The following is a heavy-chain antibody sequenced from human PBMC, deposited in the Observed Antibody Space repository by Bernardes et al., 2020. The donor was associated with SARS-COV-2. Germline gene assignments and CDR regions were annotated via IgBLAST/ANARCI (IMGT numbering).Heavy chain of an antibody. CDR3: VGGGIWETCAGRFDY. D-gene: IGHD2-21*01. CDR2: LYTEGRR. CDR1: GFSVDYKY. Sequence: GGSLRLSCAVSGFSVDYKYMTWVRQAPGKGLEWVSVLYTEGRRYYADSVRGRFAIYRDDSKNTLYLQMNSLRVDDTAVYYCVGGGIWETCAGRFDYWGQGTLVNVSS. V-gene: IGHV3-53*01. J-gene: IGHJ4*02.